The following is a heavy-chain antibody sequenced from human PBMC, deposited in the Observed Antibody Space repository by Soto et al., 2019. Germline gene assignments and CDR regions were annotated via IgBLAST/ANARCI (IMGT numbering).Heavy chain of an antibody. Sequence: QITLKESGPTLVKPTQTLTLTCTFSGFSLSTSGVGVGWIRQPPGKALEWLALVFWDDDKRYSPSLKSRLPITQDTSKTHVVLTMTNMDPVDTATYFCAHTRAPRIFDYWGQGTLVTVSS. CDR1: GFSLSTSGVG. CDR2: VFWDDDK. D-gene: IGHD2-15*01. V-gene: IGHV2-5*02. CDR3: AHTRAPRIFDY. J-gene: IGHJ4*02.